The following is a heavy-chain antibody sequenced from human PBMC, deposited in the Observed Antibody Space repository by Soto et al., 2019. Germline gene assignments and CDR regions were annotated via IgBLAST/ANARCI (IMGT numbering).Heavy chain of an antibody. Sequence: SGPTLVNPTQTLTLTCTFSGFSLSTSGVGVGWIRQPPGKALEWLALIYWNDDKRYSPSLKSRLTITKDTSKNQVVLTMTNMDPVDTATYYCAHSLGYCSGGSCYSNWFDPWGQGTRVTVSS. CDR2: IYWNDDK. D-gene: IGHD2-15*01. V-gene: IGHV2-5*01. CDR1: GFSLSTSGVG. J-gene: IGHJ5*02. CDR3: AHSLGYCSGGSCYSNWFDP.